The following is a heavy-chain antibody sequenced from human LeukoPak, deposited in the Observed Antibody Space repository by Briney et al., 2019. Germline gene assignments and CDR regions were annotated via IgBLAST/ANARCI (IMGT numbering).Heavy chain of an antibody. V-gene: IGHV3-23*01. CDR3: AKDMFRHWNYAFPRYYYGMDV. Sequence: GGSLRLSCAASVFTFSSYAMSWVRQAPGKGLEWVSAISGSGGSTYYADSVKGRFTISRDNSKNTLYLQMNSLRAEDTAVYYCAKDMFRHWNYAFPRYYYGMDVWGQGTTVTVSS. CDR2: ISGSGGST. D-gene: IGHD1-7*01. CDR1: VFTFSSYA. J-gene: IGHJ6*02.